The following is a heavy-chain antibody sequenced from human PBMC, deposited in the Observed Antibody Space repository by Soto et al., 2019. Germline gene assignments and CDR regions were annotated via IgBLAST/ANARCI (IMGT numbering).Heavy chain of an antibody. Sequence: QVQLVQSGAEVRKPGASVKVACKASGYTFGSHYVHWVRQAPGQALARMGVINPSTGSTSYAEKFQGGVTMTRVTSTSTVYMEMSSLRSEDTATYYCAWSDWPIAICFARYFDTVDVWGQGTTVTVSS. CDR3: AWSDWPIAICFARYFDTVDV. V-gene: IGHV1-46*01. D-gene: IGHD1-26*01. CDR2: INPSTGST. CDR1: GYTFGSHY. J-gene: IGHJ6*02.